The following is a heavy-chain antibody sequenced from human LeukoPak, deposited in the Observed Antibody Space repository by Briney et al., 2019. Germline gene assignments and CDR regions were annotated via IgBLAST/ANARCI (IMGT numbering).Heavy chain of an antibody. V-gene: IGHV3-23*01. CDR3: ARVRGIQLWSPLRY. D-gene: IGHD5-18*01. J-gene: IGHJ4*02. Sequence: GGSLRLSCAASGFTFSSYAMSWVRQAPGKGLEWVSAISGSGGSTYYADSVKGRFTISRDNSKNTLYLQMNSLRAEDTAVYYCARVRGIQLWSPLRYWGQGTLVTVSS. CDR2: ISGSGGST. CDR1: GFTFSSYA.